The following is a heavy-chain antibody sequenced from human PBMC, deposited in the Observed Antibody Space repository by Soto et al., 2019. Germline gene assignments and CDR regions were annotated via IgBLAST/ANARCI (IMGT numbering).Heavy chain of an antibody. CDR3: VKDGCTEAYGMDV. V-gene: IGHV3-30*18. D-gene: IGHD2-21*01. CDR1: GFTFSSYG. CDR2: ISHDGTRK. Sequence: QVQLVESGGGVVQPGRSLRLSCAASGFTFSSYGVHWVRQAPSRGLEWVAVISHDGTRKHYGDSVKGRFSISRDNAQNTLYLEMNSLRVEDTAVYYCVKDGCTEAYGMDVWGQGTTVTVSS. J-gene: IGHJ6*02.